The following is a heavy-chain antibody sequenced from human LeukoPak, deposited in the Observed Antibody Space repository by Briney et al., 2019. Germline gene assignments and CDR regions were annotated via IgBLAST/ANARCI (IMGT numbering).Heavy chain of an antibody. J-gene: IGHJ4*02. CDR3: ARHTAVASLVD. Sequence: GESLKISCKGSGYNFTNNWIGWVRQMPGKGLEWMGIIYPGDSDTRYSPSFQGQVTISADESISTAYLQWSSLKASDTAMYYCARHTAVASLVDWGQGTLVTVSS. D-gene: IGHD6-19*01. V-gene: IGHV5-51*01. CDR2: IYPGDSDT. CDR1: GYNFTNNW.